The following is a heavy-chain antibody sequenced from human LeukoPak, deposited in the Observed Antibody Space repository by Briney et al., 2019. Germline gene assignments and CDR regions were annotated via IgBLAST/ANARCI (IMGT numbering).Heavy chain of an antibody. Sequence: KPSETLSLTCTVSGASISSYYWSWIRQSPGKGLEWIGYIYYSGRTNYNPSLKSRVTISVDTSKNQFSLKLSSVTAADTAVYYCARKARIQLWSVPYYYMDVWGKGTTVTVSS. CDR2: IYYSGRT. CDR1: GASISSYY. J-gene: IGHJ6*03. CDR3: ARKARIQLWSVPYYYMDV. V-gene: IGHV4-59*12. D-gene: IGHD5-18*01.